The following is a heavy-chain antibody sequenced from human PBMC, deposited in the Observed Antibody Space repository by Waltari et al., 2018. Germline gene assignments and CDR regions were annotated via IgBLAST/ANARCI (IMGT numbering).Heavy chain of an antibody. CDR3: TRDAPTIIAAAGTFDY. Sequence: EVQLVESGGGLVQPGRSLRLSCTASGFTFGDYAMCWVRQAPGKGLEWVGFIRSKAYGGTTEYAASVKGRFTISRDDSKSIAYLQMNSLKTEDTAVYYCTRDAPTIIAAAGTFDYWGQGTLVTVSS. V-gene: IGHV3-49*04. CDR1: GFTFGDYA. D-gene: IGHD6-13*01. CDR2: IRSKAYGGTT. J-gene: IGHJ4*02.